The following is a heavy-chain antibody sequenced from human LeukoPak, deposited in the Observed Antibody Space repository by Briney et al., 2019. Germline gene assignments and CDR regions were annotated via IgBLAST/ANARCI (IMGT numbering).Heavy chain of an antibody. J-gene: IGHJ5*02. CDR2: VYYSGST. CDR3: ARDPIVGGRRFDP. Sequence: SETLSLTCTVSGGSISSSNYYWGWVRQPPGKGLEWIGSVYYSGSTYYSPSLKSRLNISVDTSKNQFSLRLSSVTAADAAAYYCARDPIVGGRRFDPWGQGTLVTVSS. CDR1: GGSISSSNYY. V-gene: IGHV4-39*07. D-gene: IGHD2/OR15-2a*01.